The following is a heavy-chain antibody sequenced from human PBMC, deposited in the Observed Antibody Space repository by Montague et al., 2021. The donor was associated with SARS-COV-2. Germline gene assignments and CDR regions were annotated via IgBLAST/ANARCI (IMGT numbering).Heavy chain of an antibody. CDR3: ARSYYDILTAYYTPFDY. V-gene: IGHV2-70*04. CDR1: GFSLSTSGMR. J-gene: IGHJ4*02. CDR2: IDWDXDK. Sequence: PALVKPTQTLTLTCTFSGFSLSTSGMRASWFRQPPGKALEWLARIDWDXDKFYSTSLKTRLTISKDTSKNQVVLTMTNMDPVDTATYYCARSYYDILTAYYTPFDYWGQGTLVTVSS. D-gene: IGHD3-9*01.